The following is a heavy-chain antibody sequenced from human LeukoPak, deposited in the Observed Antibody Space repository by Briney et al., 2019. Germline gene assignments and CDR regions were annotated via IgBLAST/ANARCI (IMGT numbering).Heavy chain of an antibody. CDR2: ISHDEATK. CDR3: AKDQEMRQLRNWFDS. J-gene: IGHJ5*01. V-gene: IGHV3-33*06. D-gene: IGHD5-24*01. CDR1: GFTFSNFG. Sequence: GGSLRLSCAASGFTFSNFGLHWVRQAPGKGLEWVATISHDEATKNYADSLKGRFTISRDNSGNTLYMQMNSLRVDDTAVYYWAKDQEMRQLRNWFDSCGQGTLVTVSS.